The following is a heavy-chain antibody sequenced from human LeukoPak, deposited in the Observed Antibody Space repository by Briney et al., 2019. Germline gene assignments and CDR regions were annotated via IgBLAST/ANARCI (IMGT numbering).Heavy chain of an antibody. D-gene: IGHD7-27*01. CDR2: ISSSGSNI. J-gene: IGHJ4*02. CDR1: GFTFSDYY. CDR3: ARDGWAGELDY. V-gene: IGHV3-11*01. Sequence: GGSLRLPCAASGFTFSDYYMSWIRQAPGKGLEWVSYISSSGSNIYYADSVKGRFTISSDNAKNSLYLQMNSLRAEDTAVYYCARDGWAGELDYWGQGTLVIVSS.